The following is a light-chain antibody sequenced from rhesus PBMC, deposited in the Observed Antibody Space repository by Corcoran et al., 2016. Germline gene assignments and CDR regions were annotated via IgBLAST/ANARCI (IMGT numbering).Light chain of an antibody. Sequence: DIQMTQSPSSLSASVGDRVTITCRASQGIDTYLVWYQQKPGKAPNLLIYAASTLQSGVPSRFSGSRSVTDFTLTITHLQPEDYGTYSCQQHHTCPYTFGQGTKVDVK. CDR1: QGIDTY. V-gene: IGKV1-25*01. CDR2: AAS. CDR3: QQHHTCPYT. J-gene: IGKJ2*01.